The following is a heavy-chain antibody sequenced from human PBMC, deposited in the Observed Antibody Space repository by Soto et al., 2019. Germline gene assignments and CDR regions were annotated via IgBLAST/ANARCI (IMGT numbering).Heavy chain of an antibody. Sequence: EVQLVESGGGLVQAGGSLRLSCAASGFTFSNYWMNWVRQAPGKGLEWVAYISRDGSEKSYVDSVKGGFTSSRDNAKKSRFLQMNSLRVEGSGVYYCVIGFGDGWYGGPDYWGQGTVVTVSS. CDR2: ISRDGSEK. J-gene: IGHJ4*02. CDR3: VIGFGDGWYGGPDY. D-gene: IGHD6-19*01. CDR1: GFTFSNYW. V-gene: IGHV3-7*01.